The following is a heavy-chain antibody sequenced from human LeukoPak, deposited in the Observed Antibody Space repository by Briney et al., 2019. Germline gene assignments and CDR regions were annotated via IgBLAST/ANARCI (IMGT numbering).Heavy chain of an antibody. CDR2: IRYDGSNK. V-gene: IGHV3-30*02. J-gene: IGHJ6*03. D-gene: IGHD2-15*01. CDR3: ATRTLGYCSGGSCYSPNDYYYYMDV. CDR1: GFTFSSYG. Sequence: GGSLRLSCAASGFTFSSYGMHWVRQAPGKGLEWVAFIRYDGSNKYYADSVKGRFTISRDNSKNTLYLQMNSLRAEDTAAYYCATRTLGYCSGGSCYSPNDYYYYMDVWGKGTTVTVSS.